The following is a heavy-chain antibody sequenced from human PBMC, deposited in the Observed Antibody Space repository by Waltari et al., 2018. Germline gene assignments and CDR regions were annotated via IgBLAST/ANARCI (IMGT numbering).Heavy chain of an antibody. CDR2: MNPTSGNT. D-gene: IGHD3-10*01. CDR3: ARGYYGSGSCDY. Sequence: EINWGRQAAGEGLEWMGWMNPTSGNTGYAQKFQGRVTMTRHTSISTAYMELSSLRSEDTAVYYCARGYYGSGSCDYWGRGTLVTVSS. J-gene: IGHJ4*02. CDR1: E. V-gene: IGHV1-8*01.